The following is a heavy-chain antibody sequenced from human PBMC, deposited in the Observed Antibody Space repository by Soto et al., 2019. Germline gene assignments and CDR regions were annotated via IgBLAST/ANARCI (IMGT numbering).Heavy chain of an antibody. Sequence: QVHLVQSGDEVKKPGAAVKVSCKASGYSFSSHGIGWVRQAPGQGLEWMGWISVYNGNTNYAQRFQGRVTLTTDTSTSTASMELRSLRSDDTAVYYCARAGASVFYYYYYMDVWAKGTTVTVSS. CDR3: ARAGASVFYYYYYMDV. CDR1: GYSFSSHG. D-gene: IGHD3-16*01. J-gene: IGHJ6*03. CDR2: ISVYNGNT. V-gene: IGHV1-18*01.